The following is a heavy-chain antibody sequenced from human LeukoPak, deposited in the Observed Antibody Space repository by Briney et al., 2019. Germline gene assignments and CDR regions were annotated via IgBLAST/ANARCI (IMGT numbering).Heavy chain of an antibody. CDR3: ARVYLERLTAGYFDH. D-gene: IGHD2-8*01. J-gene: IGHJ4*02. CDR1: GFTFSTYA. V-gene: IGHV3-30*09. CDR2: ISDDGRHN. Sequence: GGSLRLSCAASGFTFSTYAMNWVRQAPGKGLEWVAVISDDGRHNYYADSVKGRFAISRDNSKSTLYLQMNSLRDDDSAAYFCARVYLERLTAGYFDHWGQGTQVTVSP.